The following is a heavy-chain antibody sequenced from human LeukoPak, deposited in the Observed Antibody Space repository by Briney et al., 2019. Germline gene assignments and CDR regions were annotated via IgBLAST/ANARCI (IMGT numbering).Heavy chain of an antibody. CDR3: ARDTYYDFWSGFGGYNWFDP. J-gene: IGHJ5*02. CDR1: GGSFSGYY. Sequence: PSETLSLTCAVYGGSFSGYYWSWIRQPPGKGLEWIGEINHSGSTNYNPSLKSRATISVDTSKNQFSLKLSSVTAADTAVYYCARDTYYDFWSGFGGYNWFDPWGQGTLVTVSS. D-gene: IGHD3-3*01. V-gene: IGHV4-34*01. CDR2: INHSGST.